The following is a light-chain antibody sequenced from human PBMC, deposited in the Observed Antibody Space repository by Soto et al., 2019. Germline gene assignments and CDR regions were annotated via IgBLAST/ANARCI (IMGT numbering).Light chain of an antibody. Sequence: APQLTQSPSSLSSSVGDRVTISCRASHGIGNELAWYQQKPGKAPRLLIFAASNLQSGVPSRFSGSGSGTDFTITISRLQPEDFATYYCLQLYNFSWTFGQGTKVDIK. J-gene: IGKJ1*01. CDR1: HGIGNE. V-gene: IGKV1-6*01. CDR3: LQLYNFSWT. CDR2: AAS.